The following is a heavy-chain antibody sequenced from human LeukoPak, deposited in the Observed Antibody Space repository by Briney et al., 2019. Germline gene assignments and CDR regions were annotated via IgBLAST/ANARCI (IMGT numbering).Heavy chain of an antibody. Sequence: PGGSLRLSCAASGFTFSSYGMHWVRQAPGKGLEWAAVISYDGSNKYYADSMKGRFTISRDNSKNTLYLQMNSLRAEGTAVYYCAKEEKLWGKYYFDYWGQGTLVTVSS. CDR2: ISYDGSNK. CDR1: GFTFSSYG. CDR3: AKEEKLWGKYYFDY. V-gene: IGHV3-30*18. J-gene: IGHJ4*02. D-gene: IGHD5-18*01.